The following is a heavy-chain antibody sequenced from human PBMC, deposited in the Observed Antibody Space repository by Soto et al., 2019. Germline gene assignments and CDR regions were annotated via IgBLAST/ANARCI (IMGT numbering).Heavy chain of an antibody. V-gene: IGHV3-21*01. D-gene: IGHD2-2*01. CDR3: ARLLGYCSSTSCPGEGLYYYYGMDV. CDR1: GFTFSSYS. Sequence: GGSLRFSCAASGFTFSSYSMNWVRQAPGKGLEWVSSISSSSSYIYYADSVKGRFTISRDNAKNSLYLQMNSLRAEDTAVYSCARLLGYCSSTSCPGEGLYYYYGMDVWGQGTTVTVSS. CDR2: ISSSSSYI. J-gene: IGHJ6*02.